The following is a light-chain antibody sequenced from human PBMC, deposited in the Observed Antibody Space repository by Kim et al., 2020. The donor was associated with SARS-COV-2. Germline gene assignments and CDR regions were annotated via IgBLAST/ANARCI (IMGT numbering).Light chain of an antibody. Sequence: ASVGDRVTIPGRASQDIRNDLGWYQQNPGRAPKRLIYGAASLQSGVPSRFSGSGSGTEFTLTISSLQPEDFATYFCLQHNTDPITFGQGTRLEIK. CDR1: QDIRND. CDR3: LQHNTDPIT. J-gene: IGKJ5*01. V-gene: IGKV1-17*01. CDR2: GAA.